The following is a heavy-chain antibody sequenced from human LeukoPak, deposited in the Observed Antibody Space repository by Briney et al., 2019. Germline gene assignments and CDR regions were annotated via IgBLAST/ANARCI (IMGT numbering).Heavy chain of an antibody. Sequence: ASVKVSCKASGYTFTSYYMHWVRQAPGQGLEWMGIINPSGGSTSYAQKFQGRVTMTRDMSTSTVYMELSSLRSEDTAVYYCALGLVTIRFQHWGQGTLVTVSS. D-gene: IGHD3-9*01. CDR2: INPSGGST. CDR1: GYTFTSYY. V-gene: IGHV1-46*01. J-gene: IGHJ1*01. CDR3: ALGLVTIRFQH.